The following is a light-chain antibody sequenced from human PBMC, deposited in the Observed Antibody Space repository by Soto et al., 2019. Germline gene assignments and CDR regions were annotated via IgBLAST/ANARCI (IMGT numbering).Light chain of an antibody. CDR2: EVS. CDR1: SSDVGSYNL. Sequence: QSMLTQPASVSGSPGQSITISCTGTSSDVGSYNLVSWYQQHPGKAPKLMIYEVSKRPSGVSNRFSGSKSGNTASLTIPGLQAEDEADYYCCSYAGSSTYVFGTGTKVTVL. CDR3: CSYAGSSTYV. J-gene: IGLJ1*01. V-gene: IGLV2-23*02.